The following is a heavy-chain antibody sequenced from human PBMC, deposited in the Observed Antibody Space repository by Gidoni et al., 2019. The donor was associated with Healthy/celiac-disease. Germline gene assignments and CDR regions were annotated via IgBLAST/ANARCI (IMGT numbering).Heavy chain of an antibody. D-gene: IGHD2-15*01. J-gene: IGHJ5*02. V-gene: IGHV3-13*01. CDR2: SGTAGDT. CDR3: AREVAHLGFHWFDP. Sequence: EVQLVESGGGLVQPGGSLRLSCAASGFTFSSYDMNWVRQATGKGLEWVAASGTAGDTYYPGSVKGRFTISRENAKNALYLQMNSLRAGDTAVYYCAREVAHLGFHWFDPWGQGTLVTVSS. CDR1: GFTFSSYD.